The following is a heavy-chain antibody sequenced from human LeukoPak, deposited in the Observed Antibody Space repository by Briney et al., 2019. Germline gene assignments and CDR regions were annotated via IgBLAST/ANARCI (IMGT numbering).Heavy chain of an antibody. Sequence: GGSLRLSCAASGFTFSSYWMLWVRQAPGKGLVRVSRISSDGSYITYADSVKGRFTVSRDNAKNTLYLQMNSLRAEDTAVYYCARDWYSSGDYWGQGTLVTVSS. CDR1: GFTFSSYW. D-gene: IGHD6-19*01. CDR2: ISSDGSYI. V-gene: IGHV3-74*01. J-gene: IGHJ4*02. CDR3: ARDWYSSGDY.